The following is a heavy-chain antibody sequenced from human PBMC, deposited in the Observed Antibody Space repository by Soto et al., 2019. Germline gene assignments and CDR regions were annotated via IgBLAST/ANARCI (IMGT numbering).Heavy chain of an antibody. D-gene: IGHD2-2*01. V-gene: IGHV1-69*06. J-gene: IGHJ6*02. CDR2: IIPIFGTA. CDR3: ARDPVVVPANADYYYYYYGMDV. CDR1: GGTFSSYA. Sequence: SVKVSCKASGGTFSSYAISWVRQAPGQGLEWMGGIIPIFGTANYAQKFQGRVTITADKSTSTAYMELSSLRSEDTAVYYCARDPVVVPANADYYYYYYGMDVWGQGTTVTVS.